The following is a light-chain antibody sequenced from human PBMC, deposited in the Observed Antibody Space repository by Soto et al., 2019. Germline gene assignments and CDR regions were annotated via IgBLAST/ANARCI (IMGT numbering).Light chain of an antibody. V-gene: IGKV1-6*01. Sequence: AIQMTQSPXSLSASVGDRFTITCRASQGIRNDVGWYQQKPGKAPELLIYAASSLQTGVPSRFSGSGSGTDFTVTISSLQSEDFAVYYCQQYNNWPMTFGQGTKVDI. CDR2: AAS. J-gene: IGKJ1*01. CDR1: QGIRND. CDR3: QQYNNWPMT.